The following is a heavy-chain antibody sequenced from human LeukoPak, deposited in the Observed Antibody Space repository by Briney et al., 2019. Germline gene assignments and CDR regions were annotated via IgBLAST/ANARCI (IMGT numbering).Heavy chain of an antibody. CDR2: ISPNSGGT. D-gene: IGHD3-10*01. CDR3: ARTGFPRPHDY. V-gene: IGHV1-2*02. Sequence: GASVKVSCKASGYTFTAYYIHWVRQAPGQGLEWVGWISPNSGGTRDAQKFQGRVTMTRDTPISTAYMELSRLTSDDTAVYYCARTGFPRPHDYWGQGTLVTVSS. CDR1: GYTFTAYY. J-gene: IGHJ4*02.